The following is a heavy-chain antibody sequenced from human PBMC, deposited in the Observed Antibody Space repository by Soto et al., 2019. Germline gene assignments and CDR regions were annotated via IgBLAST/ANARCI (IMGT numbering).Heavy chain of an antibody. D-gene: IGHD2-8*02. CDR3: ARVHLVEKVIDY. V-gene: IGHV4-39*07. Sequence: PSETLSLTCTVSGGSISSSSYYWGWIRQPPGKGLEWIGSIYYSGSTYYNPSLKSRFTISMDMSKSQFFLKVNSVTAADTATYYCARVHLVEKVIDYWGQGTLVTVSS. CDR2: IYYSGST. CDR1: GGSISSSSYY. J-gene: IGHJ4*02.